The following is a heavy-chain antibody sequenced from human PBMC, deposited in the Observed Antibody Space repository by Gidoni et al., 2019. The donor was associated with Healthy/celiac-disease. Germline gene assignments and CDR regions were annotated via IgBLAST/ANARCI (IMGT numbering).Heavy chain of an antibody. CDR3: AKDRGVIPRFLDY. Sequence: EVPLLESGGGLVQPRRSLRLSCAASGIAFSSCAMSWVRQVPGKGMEWVSAISGSGGSTCYADAVKGRFTISRDNSKNTLYLQMNSLRAEDTAVYYCAKDRGVIPRFLDYWGQGTLVTVSS. CDR2: ISGSGGST. V-gene: IGHV3-23*01. J-gene: IGHJ4*02. CDR1: GIAFSSCA. D-gene: IGHD2-21*01.